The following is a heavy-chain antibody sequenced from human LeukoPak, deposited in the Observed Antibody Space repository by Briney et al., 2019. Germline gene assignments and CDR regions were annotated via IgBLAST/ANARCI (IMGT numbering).Heavy chain of an antibody. V-gene: IGHV3-23*01. CDR2: VSGSGDRM. CDR1: GFTSSSYA. CDR3: AKDRKLGIAAAGRLDY. J-gene: IGHJ4*02. Sequence: GGSLRLSCAASGFTSSSYALNWVRQAPGKGLEWVATVSGSGDRMYHADSVKGRFTISRDNSKNTIYLQMNSLRAEDTALYYCAKDRKLGIAAAGRLDYWGQGTLVTVSS. D-gene: IGHD6-13*01.